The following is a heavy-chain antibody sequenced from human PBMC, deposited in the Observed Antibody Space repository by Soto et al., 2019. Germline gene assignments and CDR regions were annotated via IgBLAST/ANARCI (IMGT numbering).Heavy chain of an antibody. Sequence: QLQLQESGPGLVKPSETLSLSCTVSGGSMTSSSHYWGWIRQPPGKGLEWIASIDYSGSTYYNPSLKSRVTISVDTSKNRFSLNLDSVTAADTAVYYCARRDMSSGWGGKFDYWGQGTLVTVSS. D-gene: IGHD6-19*01. J-gene: IGHJ4*02. CDR2: IDYSGST. CDR3: ARRDMSSGWGGKFDY. V-gene: IGHV4-39*01. CDR1: GGSMTSSSHY.